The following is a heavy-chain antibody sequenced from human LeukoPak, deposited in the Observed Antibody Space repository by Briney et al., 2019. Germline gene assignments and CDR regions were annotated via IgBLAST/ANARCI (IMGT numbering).Heavy chain of an antibody. J-gene: IGHJ4*02. CDR2: MNPNSGNT. D-gene: IGHD3-22*01. Sequence: GASVKVSCKASGYTFTGYYMHWLRQATGQGLEWMGWMNPNSGNTGYAQKFQGRVTMTRNTSISTAYMELSSLRSEDTAVYYCARGVRYYYDSSGCNPFDYWGQGTLVTVSS. CDR3: ARGVRYYYDSSGCNPFDY. V-gene: IGHV1-8*02. CDR1: GYTFTGYY.